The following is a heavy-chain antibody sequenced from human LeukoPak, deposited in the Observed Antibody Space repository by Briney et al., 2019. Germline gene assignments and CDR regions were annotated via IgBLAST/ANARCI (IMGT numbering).Heavy chain of an antibody. Sequence: HSGRSLRLSCAASGFTFTTYGMHWVRQAPGKGLEWVAVISYDGSNKYYGDSVKGRFTISRVNSKNTLYLQMNSLRSDDTAVYYCARAGIIAVAGTPFDYWGQGTLVTVSS. CDR1: GFTFTTYG. D-gene: IGHD6-19*01. CDR3: ARAGIIAVAGTPFDY. V-gene: IGHV3-30*03. CDR2: ISYDGSNK. J-gene: IGHJ4*02.